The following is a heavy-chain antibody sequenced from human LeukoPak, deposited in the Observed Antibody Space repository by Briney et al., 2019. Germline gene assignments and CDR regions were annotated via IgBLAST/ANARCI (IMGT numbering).Heavy chain of an antibody. D-gene: IGHD6-19*01. Sequence: GGSLRLSCAASGFTFSSYAMSWVRQAPGKGLEWVSAISGSGGSTYYADSVKGRLTISRDNSKNTLYLQMNSLRAEDTAVYYCAKLYSSGWYPGYYYGMDVWGQGTTVTVSS. CDR1: GFTFSSYA. V-gene: IGHV3-23*01. CDR3: AKLYSSGWYPGYYYGMDV. CDR2: ISGSGGST. J-gene: IGHJ6*02.